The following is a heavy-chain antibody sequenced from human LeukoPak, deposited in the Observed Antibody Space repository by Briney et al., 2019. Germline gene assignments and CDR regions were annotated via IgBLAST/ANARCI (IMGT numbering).Heavy chain of an antibody. J-gene: IGHJ4*02. D-gene: IGHD2-8*01. CDR3: AKYTSIGRYCTNGICSPFDY. Sequence: GGSLRLSCAASGFSFSSYAMSWVRQAPGKGLEWVSAISGSGGGTYGADSVKGRFTISRDNSRDTLYLQMNSLRAEDPAASDTAKYTSIGRYCTNGICSPFDYWGQGTLVTVSS. CDR1: GFSFSSYA. CDR2: ISGSGGGT. V-gene: IGHV3-23*01.